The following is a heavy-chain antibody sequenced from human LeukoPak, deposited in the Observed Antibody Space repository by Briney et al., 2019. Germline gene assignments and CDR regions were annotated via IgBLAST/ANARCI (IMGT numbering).Heavy chain of an antibody. Sequence: GSVKVSCKASRYTFTGYYMHWVRQAPGQGGEGMGWINPYSGGTNYAQKFQGWVTMTRDTSISTAYMELSRLRSDDKAVYYCARARSFGVDIVATIGTYYYGMDVWGKGTTVTVSS. V-gene: IGHV1-2*04. CDR2: INPYSGGT. D-gene: IGHD5-12*01. CDR1: RYTFTGYY. J-gene: IGHJ6*04. CDR3: ARARSFGVDIVATIGTYYYGMDV.